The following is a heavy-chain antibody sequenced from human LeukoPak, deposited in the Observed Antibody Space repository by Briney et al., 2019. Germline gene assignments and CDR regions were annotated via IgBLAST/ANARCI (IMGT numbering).Heavy chain of an antibody. J-gene: IGHJ3*02. CDR2: IYYSGTI. CDR3: ARLSRTGTTNFDI. D-gene: IGHD1-1*01. Sequence: SETLSLTCIVSGGSISSSSYYWGWIRQPPGKGLEWIATIYYSGTIYYNPSLKSRVTISVDTSKNQLSLKLSSVTAADTAVYYCARLSRTGTTNFDIWGQGTMVTVSS. CDR1: GGSISSSSYY. V-gene: IGHV4-39*01.